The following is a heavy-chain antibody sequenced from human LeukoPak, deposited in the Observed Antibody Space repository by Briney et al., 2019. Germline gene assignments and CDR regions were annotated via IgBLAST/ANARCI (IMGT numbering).Heavy chain of an antibody. J-gene: IGHJ3*02. Sequence: GXSLXLSCTASGFIFSSPGMNWVRQAPGKGLEWVSSINGESTFKVYADSVKGRFTISRDNAKNSLCLQMDSLRAEDTAVYYCAKYQTGTWTSYDSSDIWGQGTLVTVSS. CDR2: INGESTFK. V-gene: IGHV3-21*01. CDR3: AKYQTGTWTSYDSSDI. CDR1: GFIFSSPG. D-gene: IGHD1-7*01.